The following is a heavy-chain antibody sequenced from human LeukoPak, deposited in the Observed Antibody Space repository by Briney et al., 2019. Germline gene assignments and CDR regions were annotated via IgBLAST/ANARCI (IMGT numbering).Heavy chain of an antibody. CDR2: ICYSGST. D-gene: IGHD1/OR15-1a*01. CDR1: RCSISSSGYY. V-gene: IGHV4-31*03. J-gene: IGHJ3*01. CDR3: VTVEHGIYVAFDV. Sequence: PSQTLSLTCTVSRCSISSSGYYWSWIRQHPGKGLEWIGYICYSGSTYYNPSLKSRVTISVETSKNQFSLKLSSVTTADTDVYCCVTVEHGIYVAFDVRGQGTMVTVSS.